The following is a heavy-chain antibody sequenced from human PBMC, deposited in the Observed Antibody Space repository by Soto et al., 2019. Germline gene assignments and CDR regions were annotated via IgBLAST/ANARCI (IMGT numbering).Heavy chain of an antibody. D-gene: IGHD2-21*02. CDR1: GFTFSSYA. J-gene: IGHJ3*02. Sequence: QVQLVESGGGVVQPGRSLRLSCAASGFTFSSYAMHWVRQAPGKGLEWVAVISYDGSNKYYADSVKGRFTISRDNSKNTLYLQMNCLRAEDTAVYYCARGSGTYCGGDCHSGSSPDAFDIWGQGTMVTVSS. CDR3: ARGSGTYCGGDCHSGSSPDAFDI. CDR2: ISYDGSNK. V-gene: IGHV3-30-3*01.